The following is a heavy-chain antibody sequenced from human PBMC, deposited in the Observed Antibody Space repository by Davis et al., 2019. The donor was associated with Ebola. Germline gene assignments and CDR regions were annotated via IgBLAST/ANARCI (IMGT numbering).Heavy chain of an antibody. V-gene: IGHV3-23*01. D-gene: IGHD4-11*01. J-gene: IGHJ6*03. CDR2: ISGSGGST. Sequence: GESLKISCAASGFTFSSYAMSWVRQAPGKGLEWVSAISGSGGSTYYADSVKGRFTISRDNSKNTLYLQMNSLRAEDTAVYYCAKEGDYSNFQHYYYYMDVWGKGTTVTVSS. CDR1: GFTFSSYA. CDR3: AKEGDYSNFQHYYYYMDV.